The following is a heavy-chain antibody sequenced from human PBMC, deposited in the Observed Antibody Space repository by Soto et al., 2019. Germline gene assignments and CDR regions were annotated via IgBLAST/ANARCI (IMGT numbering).Heavy chain of an antibody. CDR1: GGSFSGYY. CDR3: ARKHYYDSLSWYFDL. Sequence: SETLSLTCAVFGGSFSGYYWSWIRQPPGKGLEWIAEINHSGSTNYNPSLKSRVTISVDTSKNQFSLKLSSVTAADTAVYYCARKHYYDSLSWYFDLWGRGTLVTVSS. V-gene: IGHV4-34*01. D-gene: IGHD3-22*01. J-gene: IGHJ2*01. CDR2: INHSGST.